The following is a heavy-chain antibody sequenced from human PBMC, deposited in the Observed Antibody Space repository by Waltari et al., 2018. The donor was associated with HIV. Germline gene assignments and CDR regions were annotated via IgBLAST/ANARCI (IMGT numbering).Heavy chain of an antibody. CDR3: ARDGQHYDQDY. Sequence: QVQLVQFGTDVKKPRSSVKVSCKASGYTFTVYYMLWVRQAPGQGLEWMGRFNPIRGGTNPAQKFQGRVTMTWDTSISTSYLELSSLRSDDTAVYYCARDGQHYDQDYWGQGTLVTVSS. J-gene: IGHJ4*02. D-gene: IGHD5-12*01. V-gene: IGHV1-2*06. CDR2: FNPIRGGT. CDR1: GYTFTVYY.